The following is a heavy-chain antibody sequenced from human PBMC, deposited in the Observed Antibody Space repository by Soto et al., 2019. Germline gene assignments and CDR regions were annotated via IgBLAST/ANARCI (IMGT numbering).Heavy chain of an antibody. Sequence: EVQLVESGGGLVQPGGSLRLSCAAPGFTVSNNYMRWVRQAPGKGLEWVSLIYSGGATYYADSVKGRFTISRDNSKNTLYLQMNSLRAEDTAVYYCARDGTYNRVGGQGILVTVSS. CDR3: ARDGTYNRV. CDR1: GFTVSNNY. CDR2: IYSGGAT. D-gene: IGHD1-1*01. J-gene: IGHJ4*02. V-gene: IGHV3-66*01.